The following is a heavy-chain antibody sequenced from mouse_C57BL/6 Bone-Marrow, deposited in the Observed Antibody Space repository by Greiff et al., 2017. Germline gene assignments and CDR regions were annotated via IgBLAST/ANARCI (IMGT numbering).Heavy chain of an antibody. CDR1: GYTFTSYW. V-gene: IGHV1-69*01. CDR2: IDPSDSYT. D-gene: IGHD2-2*01. J-gene: IGHJ2*01. CDR3: AREGVMVPYYFDY. Sequence: QVQLQQPGAELVMPGASVKLSCKASGYTFTSYWMHWVKQRPGQGLEWIGEIDPSDSYTNYNQKFKGKSTLPVDKSSSTAYMQRSSLTSEDSAVYYCAREGVMVPYYFDYWGQGTTLTVSS.